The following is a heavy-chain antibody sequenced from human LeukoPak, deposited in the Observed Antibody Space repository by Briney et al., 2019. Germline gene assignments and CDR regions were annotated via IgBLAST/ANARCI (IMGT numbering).Heavy chain of an antibody. CDR1: GGPISSSNW. J-gene: IGHJ4*02. V-gene: IGHV4-4*02. Sequence: SETLSLTCAVSGGPISSSNWWSWVRQPPGKGLEWIGEIYHSGSTNYYPSLKSRVTILLDKSKNQFSLNLSSVTAADTAVYYCARDLGYCSGGRCDDSWGQGTLVTVSS. CDR2: IYHSGST. D-gene: IGHD2-15*01. CDR3: ARDLGYCSGGRCDDS.